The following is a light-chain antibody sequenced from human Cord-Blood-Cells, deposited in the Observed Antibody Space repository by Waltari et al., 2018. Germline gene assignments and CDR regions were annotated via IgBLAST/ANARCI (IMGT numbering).Light chain of an antibody. Sequence: QSALTQPPSASGSPGQSVTISCTGTSSDVGGYNYVSWYQQHPGKAPKPLIYEVSKRPSGVPDRFSGSKTGHAASLTVSGLQAEDEADYYGSSYAGSNNLVFGGGTKLTVL. CDR3: SSYAGSNNLV. CDR1: SSDVGGYNY. V-gene: IGLV2-8*01. J-gene: IGLJ3*02. CDR2: EVS.